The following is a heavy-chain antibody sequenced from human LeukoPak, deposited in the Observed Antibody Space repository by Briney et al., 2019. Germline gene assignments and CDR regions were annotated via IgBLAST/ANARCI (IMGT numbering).Heavy chain of an antibody. CDR2: IYHSGST. CDR1: GYSISSGYY. J-gene: IGHJ5*02. CDR3: ARDGRRDGYNQYWFDP. Sequence: PSETLSLTCTVSGYSISSGYYWGWIRQPPGKGLEWIGSIYHSGSTYYNPSLKSRVTISVDTSKNQFSLKLSSVTAADTAVYYCARDGRRDGYNQYWFDPWGQGTLVTVSS. V-gene: IGHV4-38-2*02. D-gene: IGHD5-24*01.